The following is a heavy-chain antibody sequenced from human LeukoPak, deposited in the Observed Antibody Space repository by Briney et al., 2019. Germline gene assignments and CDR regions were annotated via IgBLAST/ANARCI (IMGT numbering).Heavy chain of an antibody. Sequence: SETLPLTCTVSGGSISSSSYYWGWIRQPPGKGLEWIGYIYYSGSTNYNPSLKSRVTISVDTSKNQFSLKLSSVTAADTAVYYCARGEYSSSWYRPYYFDYWGQGTLVTVSS. CDR2: IYYSGST. D-gene: IGHD6-13*01. CDR3: ARGEYSSSWYRPYYFDY. J-gene: IGHJ4*02. V-gene: IGHV4-61*05. CDR1: GGSISSSSYY.